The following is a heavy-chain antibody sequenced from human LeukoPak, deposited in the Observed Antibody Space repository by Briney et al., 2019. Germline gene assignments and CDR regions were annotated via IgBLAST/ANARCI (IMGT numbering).Heavy chain of an antibody. J-gene: IGHJ6*04. V-gene: IGHV3-48*03. CDR1: GFTFSSYE. Sequence: GGSLRLSCAASGFTFSSYEMNWVRQAPAKGLDWVSYISSSGSTIYYADSVKGLFTISRDNAKNSLYLQMHSLRAEDTAVYYCAELGITMIGGVWGKGTTVTISS. CDR2: ISSSGSTI. D-gene: IGHD3-10*02. CDR3: AELGITMIGGV.